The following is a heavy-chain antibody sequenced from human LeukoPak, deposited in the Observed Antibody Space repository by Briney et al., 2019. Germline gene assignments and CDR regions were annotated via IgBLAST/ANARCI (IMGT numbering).Heavy chain of an antibody. CDR2: ISSRVGST. CDR3: ARDWFEDY. D-gene: IGHD3-10*01. Sequence: PGGSLRLSCAASGFTFSSYAMSWVRQAPGKGLEWVSAISSRVGSTYYADSVKGRFTISRDNSKNTLYLQMNSLRAEDTAVHYCARDWFEDYWGQGTLVTVSS. CDR1: GFTFSSYA. V-gene: IGHV3-23*01. J-gene: IGHJ4*02.